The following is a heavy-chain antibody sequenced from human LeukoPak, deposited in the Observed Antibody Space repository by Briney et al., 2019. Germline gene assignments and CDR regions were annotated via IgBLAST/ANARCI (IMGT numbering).Heavy chain of an antibody. J-gene: IGHJ1*01. Sequence: YIYHSGTTYYTPSLKSRVTVSVDTSKTQFSLKLSSVTAADTAVYYCARVIAVAGDLEYFQHWGQGTLVTVSS. CDR3: ARVIAVAGDLEYFQH. V-gene: IGHV4-30-2*05. CDR2: IYHSGTT. D-gene: IGHD6-13*01.